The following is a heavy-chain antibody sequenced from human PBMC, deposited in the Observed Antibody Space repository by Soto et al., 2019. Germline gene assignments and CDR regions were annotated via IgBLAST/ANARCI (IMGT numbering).Heavy chain of an antibody. J-gene: IGHJ4*02. D-gene: IGHD4-17*01. CDR1: GDSISSADDY. CDR2: VPYSGET. V-gene: IGHV4-30-4*01. CDR3: ARARSGDYRTE. Sequence: QVQLQESGPGLVKPSQTLSLTCTVSGDSISSADDYWSWIRQPPGKGLEWIGSVPYSGETYYNPSQKCGITLSVDTARNQFSLRVSSVTAAETAVYYCARARSGDYRTEWGQGTLVTVSS.